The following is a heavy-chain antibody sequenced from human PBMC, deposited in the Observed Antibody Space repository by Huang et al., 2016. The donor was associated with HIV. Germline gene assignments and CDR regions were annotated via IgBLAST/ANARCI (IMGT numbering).Heavy chain of an antibody. V-gene: IGHV1-69*13. J-gene: IGHJ4*02. CDR1: GGPFRSYS. CDR3: ARGSLEYSVSSSLDY. CDR2: LVPVFDSP. D-gene: IGHD4-4*01. Sequence: QVQLLQSGAEVKKPGSSVKVSCKASGGPFRSYSIAWVRQAPGQGLEWMAILVPVFDSPNYAQKLQGRVRGTADESTSTVYMELRDLRPDDTAVYFCARGSLEYSVSSSLDYWGQGTHVTVSS.